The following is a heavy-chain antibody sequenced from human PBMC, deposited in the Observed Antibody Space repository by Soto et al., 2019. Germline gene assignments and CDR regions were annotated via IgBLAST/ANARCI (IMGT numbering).Heavy chain of an antibody. D-gene: IGHD3-22*01. CDR1: GDSITSNSYF. CDR2: IYYSGTT. V-gene: IGHV4-39*01. Sequence: PSETLSLTCTVSGDSITSNSYFWAWIRQPPGKGLKWIGSIYYSGTTYYNPSLKSRVTISVDRSKNQFSLKLTSVTAADAALYYCARDFFDSSDYTTNWFDPWGQGTLVTVSS. CDR3: ARDFFDSSDYTTNWFDP. J-gene: IGHJ5*02.